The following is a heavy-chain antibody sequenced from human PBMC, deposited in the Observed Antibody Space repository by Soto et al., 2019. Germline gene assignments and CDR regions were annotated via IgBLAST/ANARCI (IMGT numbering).Heavy chain of an antibody. CDR3: ARPISPGEYDAFDI. CDR1: GDSISSGGYR. J-gene: IGHJ3*02. V-gene: IGHV4-31*03. Sequence: QVQLQESGPGLVKPSQTLSLTCTVSGDSISSGGYRWNWIRQHPGKGLEWIGNIYHSGSTYYNPSLKPRLVISIDTSRNQFSLRLSSVTAADTAVYYWARPISPGEYDAFDIWGQGTMVTVSS. D-gene: IGHD3-16*01. CDR2: IYHSGST.